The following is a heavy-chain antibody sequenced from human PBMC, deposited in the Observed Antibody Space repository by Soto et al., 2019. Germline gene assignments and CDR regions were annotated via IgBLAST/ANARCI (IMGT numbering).Heavy chain of an antibody. CDR1: GYTFTSYG. J-gene: IGHJ5*02. CDR3: ARDTLYSSGWGGGNWFDP. D-gene: IGHD6-19*01. V-gene: IGHV1-18*04. CDR2: ISAYNGNT. Sequence: QVQLVQSGAEVKKPGASVKVSCKASGYTFTSYGISWVRQAPGQGLEWMGWISAYNGNTNYAQKLQGRVTMTTDTSQSTAYKELRGLRSDDTAVYYCARDTLYSSGWGGGNWFDPWGQGTLVTVSS.